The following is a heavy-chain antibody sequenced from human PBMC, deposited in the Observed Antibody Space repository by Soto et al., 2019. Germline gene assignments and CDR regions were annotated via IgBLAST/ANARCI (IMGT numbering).Heavy chain of an antibody. CDR1: GGTLSGYA. V-gene: IGHV1-69*01. D-gene: IGHD1-20*01. J-gene: IGHJ1*01. Sequence: QAQLMQSGAEVKKPGSSVKVSCKASGGTLSGYAINWVRQAPGQGLEWMGGIIPLLGITDYGQKFQGRITIAADESTGTAYMDLRGLRSEDTAIYYCARDPRSITGTTSSEDFQHWGQGTLVSVSS. CDR3: ARDPRSITGTTSSEDFQH. CDR2: IIPLLGIT.